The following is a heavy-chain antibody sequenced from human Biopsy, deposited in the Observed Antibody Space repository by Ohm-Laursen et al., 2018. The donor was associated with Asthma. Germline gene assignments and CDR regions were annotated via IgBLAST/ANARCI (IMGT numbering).Heavy chain of an antibody. V-gene: IGHV1-18*01. Sequence: AASVKVSCKTSGCTFNSAGITWVRQAPGQGLEWMGWISVYNGNTKVAQKLQDRVTMITDTSTSTAYMELRSLRSDDTAVYFCARAVDYSHYYGIDVWGQGTTVTVS. CDR3: ARAVDYSHYYGIDV. D-gene: IGHD3-10*01. CDR1: GCTFNSAG. CDR2: ISVYNGNT. J-gene: IGHJ6*02.